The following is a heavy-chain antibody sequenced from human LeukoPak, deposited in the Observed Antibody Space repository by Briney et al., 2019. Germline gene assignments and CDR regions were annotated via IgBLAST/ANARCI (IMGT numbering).Heavy chain of an antibody. D-gene: IGHD6-13*01. J-gene: IGHJ3*02. Sequence: SETLSLTCTVSGGSIISYYWSWIRQPPGKGLERIGYIYYSGSTNYNPSLKSRVTISVDTSKNQFSLKLSSVTAADTAVYYCARPRIAAAHDAFDIWGQGTMVTVSS. CDR2: IYYSGST. CDR3: ARPRIAAAHDAFDI. V-gene: IGHV4-59*08. CDR1: GGSIISYY.